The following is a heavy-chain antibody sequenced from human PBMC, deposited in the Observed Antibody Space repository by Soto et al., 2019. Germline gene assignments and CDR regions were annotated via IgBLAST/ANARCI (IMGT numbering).Heavy chain of an antibody. J-gene: IGHJ2*01. CDR1: GFTFSSYA. CDR2: ISYDGSNK. V-gene: IGHV3-30-3*01. Sequence: QVQLVESGGGVVQPGRSLRLSCAASGFTFSSYAVHWVRQAPGKGLESVAVISYDGSNKYYADSVKGRFTISRDNSKNTLYLQMHSLRAEDTAVYYCARDPLWGTAMVLWYFDLWGRGTLVTVSS. D-gene: IGHD5-18*01. CDR3: ARDPLWGTAMVLWYFDL.